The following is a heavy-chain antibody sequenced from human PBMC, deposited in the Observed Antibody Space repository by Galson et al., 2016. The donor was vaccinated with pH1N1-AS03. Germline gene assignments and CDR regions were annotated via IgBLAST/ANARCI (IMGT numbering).Heavy chain of an antibody. CDR3: ARAEESRWHVFGD. J-gene: IGHJ4*02. Sequence: SLRLSCAASGFTFRNYAMHWLRQAPGKGLEWMVDISSDGTKKEYADSVKGRFTISRDSSKNTLYLQMNSLRVEDTAVYYCARAEESRWHVFGDWGQGTLVTVSS. CDR1: GFTFRNYA. D-gene: IGHD6-13*01. V-gene: IGHV3-30*04. CDR2: ISSDGTKK.